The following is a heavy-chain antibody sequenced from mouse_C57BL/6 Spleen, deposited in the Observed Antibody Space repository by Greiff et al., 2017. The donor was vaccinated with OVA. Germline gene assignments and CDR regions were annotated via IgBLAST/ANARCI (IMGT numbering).Heavy chain of an antibody. CDR1: GYAFSSSW. CDR2: IYPGDGDT. Sequence: QVQLQQSGPELVKPGASVKISCKASGYAFSSSWMNWVKQRPGKGLEWIGRIYPGDGDTNYNGKFKGKATLTADKSSSTAYMQLSSLTSEDSAVYFCARGGAPMDYWGQGTSVTVSS. V-gene: IGHV1-82*01. J-gene: IGHJ4*01. CDR3: ARGGAPMDY.